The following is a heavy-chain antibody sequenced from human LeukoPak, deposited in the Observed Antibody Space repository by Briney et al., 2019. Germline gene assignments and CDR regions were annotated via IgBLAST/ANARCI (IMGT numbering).Heavy chain of an antibody. J-gene: IGHJ5*02. CDR2: IWYDGSNK. Sequence: PGGSLRLSCAASGFTFSSYGMHWVRQAPGKGLEWVAVIWYDGSNKYYADSVKGRFTISRDNSKNTLYLQMNSLRAEDTAVYYCARGPPLRGWRTHSHWFDPWGQGTLVTVSS. CDR3: ARGPPLRGWRTHSHWFDP. D-gene: IGHD5-24*01. CDR1: GFTFSSYG. V-gene: IGHV3-33*08.